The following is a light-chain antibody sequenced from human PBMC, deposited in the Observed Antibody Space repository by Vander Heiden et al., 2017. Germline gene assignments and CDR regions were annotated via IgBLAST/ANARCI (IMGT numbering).Light chain of an antibody. CDR1: SSDVGGYNY. J-gene: IGLJ3*02. V-gene: IGLV2-14*01. Sequence: QSALTQPASASGSPGQSITISCTGTSSDVGGYNYVSWYQQHPSKAPKLMIYKVSNRPSGVSNRFSGSKSGNTASLTISGLQAEDEADYYCSSYTSSSTEVFGGGTKLTVL. CDR2: KVS. CDR3: SSYTSSSTEV.